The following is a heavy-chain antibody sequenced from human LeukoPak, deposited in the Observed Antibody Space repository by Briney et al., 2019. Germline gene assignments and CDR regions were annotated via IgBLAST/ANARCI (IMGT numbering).Heavy chain of an antibody. Sequence: SETLSLTCTVSGGSISSSSYYWGWIRQPPGKGLEWIGSIYYSGSTYHNPSLKSRVTISVDTSKNQFSLKLSSVTAADTAVYYCARVLSGRGSLYDYYYYMDVWGKGTTVTISS. V-gene: IGHV4-39*01. CDR2: IYYSGST. CDR1: GGSISSSSYY. CDR3: ARVLSGRGSLYDYYYYMDV. D-gene: IGHD2-8*01. J-gene: IGHJ6*03.